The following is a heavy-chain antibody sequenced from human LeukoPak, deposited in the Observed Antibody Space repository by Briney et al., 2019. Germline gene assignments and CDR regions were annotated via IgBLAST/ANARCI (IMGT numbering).Heavy chain of an antibody. J-gene: IGHJ4*02. CDR1: GFTFSSYS. V-gene: IGHV3-21*01. D-gene: IGHD6-19*01. Sequence: GGSLRLSCAASGFTFSSYSMNWVRQAPGKGLEWISSISSSSSYIYYADSVKGRFTISRDNAKNSLYLQMNCLRAEDTAVYYCARVVSSGWYGRNSLTSPFDYWGQGTLVTVSS. CDR2: ISSSSSYI. CDR3: ARVVSSGWYGRNSLTSPFDY.